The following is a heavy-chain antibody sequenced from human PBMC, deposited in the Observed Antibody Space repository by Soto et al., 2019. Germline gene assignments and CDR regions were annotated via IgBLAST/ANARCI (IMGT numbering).Heavy chain of an antibody. CDR2: ISGSGGST. J-gene: IGHJ1*01. D-gene: IGHD3-22*01. V-gene: IGHV3-23*01. CDR1: GFTFSSYA. CDR3: AKDPTVGAIIVSAEYFQH. Sequence: PGGSLRLSCAASGFTFSSYAMSWVRQAPGKVLEWVSAISGSGGSTYYADSVKGRFTISRDNSKNTLYLQMNSLRAEDTAVYYCAKDPTVGAIIVSAEYFQHWGQGTLVTVSS.